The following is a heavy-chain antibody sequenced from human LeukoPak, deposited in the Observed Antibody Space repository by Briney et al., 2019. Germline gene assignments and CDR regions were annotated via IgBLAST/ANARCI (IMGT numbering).Heavy chain of an antibody. D-gene: IGHD3-16*02. J-gene: IGHJ4*02. Sequence: EASVKVSCKASGGTFSSHAISWVRQAPGQGLEWMGRIIPIFGTANYAQKFQGRVTITTDESTSTAYMELSSLRSEDTAVYYCAYYQTFRGVIDDYWGQGTLVTVSS. CDR2: IIPIFGTA. V-gene: IGHV1-69*05. CDR3: AYYQTFRGVIDDY. CDR1: GGTFSSHA.